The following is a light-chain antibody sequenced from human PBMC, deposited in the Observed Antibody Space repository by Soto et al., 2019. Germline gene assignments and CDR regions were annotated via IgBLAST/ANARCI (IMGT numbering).Light chain of an antibody. V-gene: IGLV2-14*03. J-gene: IGLJ1*01. CDR3: SSYTTSNTRQIV. CDR1: SSDVGGYNY. Sequence: SALTQPASVSGSPGQSINISCTGTSSDVGGYNYVSWYQHHPGKAPKLIIYDVSNRPSGVSNPFSGSKSGNTASLTISGPQPEDEADYYCSSYTTSNTRQIVFGTGTKVTVL. CDR2: DVS.